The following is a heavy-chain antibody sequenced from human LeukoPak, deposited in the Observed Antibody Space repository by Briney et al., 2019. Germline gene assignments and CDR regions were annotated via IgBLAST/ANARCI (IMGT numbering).Heavy chain of an antibody. CDR1: GASISTYY. CDR3: ARALRAHVDLDY. D-gene: IGHD3-16*01. J-gene: IGHJ4*02. Sequence: SETLSLTCTVSGASISTYYWSWIRQHPGKGLEWIGYIYYSGSTYYNPSLKSRVTISVDTSKNQFSLKLSSVTAADTAVYYCARALRAHVDLDYWGQGTLVTVSS. CDR2: IYYSGST. V-gene: IGHV4-59*06.